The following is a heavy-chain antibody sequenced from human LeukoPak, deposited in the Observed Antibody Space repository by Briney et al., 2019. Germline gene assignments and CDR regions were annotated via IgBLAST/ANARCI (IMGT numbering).Heavy chain of an antibody. CDR2: TYYRSKWYN. CDR3: ARQGLVYDY. CDR1: GDSVSSNSAA. D-gene: IGHD3/OR15-3a*01. Sequence: SQTLSLTCAISGDSVSSNSAAWTWIRQSPSRGLEWLGRTYYRSKWYNDCAVSVKGRMTINPDTSKNQFSLQLNSVTPEDTAVYYCARQGLVYDYWGQGTLVTVSS. V-gene: IGHV6-1*01. J-gene: IGHJ4*02.